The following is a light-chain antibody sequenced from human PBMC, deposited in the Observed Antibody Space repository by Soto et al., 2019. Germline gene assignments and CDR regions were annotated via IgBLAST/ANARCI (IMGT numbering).Light chain of an antibody. CDR1: QTISYSY. CDR3: QQYGSSSPWT. J-gene: IGKJ1*01. V-gene: IGKV3-20*01. CDR2: GAS. Sequence: EIVLTQPGTLSLSPGERATLSCRASQTISYSYLAWYQQKPGQAPRLLIYGASSRATGIPDRFSGSGSGTDFTLTISRLEPEDFAVYYCQQYGSSSPWTFGQGTKV.